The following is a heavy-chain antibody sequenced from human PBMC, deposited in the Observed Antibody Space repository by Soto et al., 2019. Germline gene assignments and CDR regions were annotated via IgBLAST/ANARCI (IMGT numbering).Heavy chain of an antibody. J-gene: IGHJ6*01. Sequence: QVQLVESGGGVVQPGRSLRLSCAASGFTFSSYGMHWVRQAPGKGLEWVAVIWYDGSNKYYADSVKGRFTISRDNSKNTLYLQMNSLRAEDTAVYYCARVLGLGDSYYYYGMDVWGQGTTVTVSS. D-gene: IGHD3-16*01. CDR3: ARVLGLGDSYYYYGMDV. V-gene: IGHV3-33*01. CDR1: GFTFSSYG. CDR2: IWYDGSNK.